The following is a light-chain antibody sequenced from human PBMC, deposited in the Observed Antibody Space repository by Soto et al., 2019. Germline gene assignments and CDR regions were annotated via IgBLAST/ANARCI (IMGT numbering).Light chain of an antibody. CDR1: SSDVGGYNY. V-gene: IGLV2-14*01. CDR2: DVS. J-gene: IGLJ1*01. CDR3: RSYTSSSTQV. Sequence: QSALTQPASVSGSPGQSITISCTGTSSDVGGYNYVSWYQQHPGKAPKLMIYDVSNRPSGVSNRFSGSQSGNTASLTISGLQAEDEADYYCRSYTSSSTQVFGTGTKLTVL.